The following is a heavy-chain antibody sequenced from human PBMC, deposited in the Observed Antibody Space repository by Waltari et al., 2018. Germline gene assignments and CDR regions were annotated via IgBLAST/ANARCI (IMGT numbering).Heavy chain of an antibody. CDR2: ISGSGATQ. D-gene: IGHD3-16*02. V-gene: IGHV3-23*01. CDR3: AKGSRGYTNYFFDS. Sequence: EVQLLESAGGLVQPGEALRLSCAASGFSFMGLAMPWVRQAPGEGLECVASISGSGATQFYADSVKGRFTIVRDNSRDTVYLQMNSLRVDDSAVYYCAKGSRGYTNYFFDSWGQGTLVSVSS. J-gene: IGHJ4*02. CDR1: GFSFMGLA.